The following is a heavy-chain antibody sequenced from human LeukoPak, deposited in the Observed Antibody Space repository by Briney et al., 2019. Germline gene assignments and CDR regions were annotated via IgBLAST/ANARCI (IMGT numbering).Heavy chain of an antibody. CDR2: IYPGDSDT. V-gene: IGHV5-51*01. J-gene: IGHJ4*02. CDR3: ARQRDGYSFDY. D-gene: IGHD5-24*01. Sequence: GESLKISCKASGYTFTSYWIAWVRQMPGKGLEWMGIIYPGDSDTRYSPSFQGQVTISADRSSNTASLQWSSLKASDTAMYYCARQRDGYSFDYWGQGTLVTVSS. CDR1: GYTFTSYW.